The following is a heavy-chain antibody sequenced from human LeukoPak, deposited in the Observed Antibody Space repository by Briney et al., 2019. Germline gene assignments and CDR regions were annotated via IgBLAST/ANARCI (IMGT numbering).Heavy chain of an antibody. CDR1: GFTFDGYG. CDR2: INWNGGST. Sequence: GGSLRLSCAASGFTFDGYGMSWVRQAPGKGLEWVSGINWNGGSTGYADSVKGRFTISRDNAKNSLYLQMNSLRAEDTALYYCASITMIVVPQTDAFDIWGQGTMVTVSS. J-gene: IGHJ3*02. CDR3: ASITMIVVPQTDAFDI. V-gene: IGHV3-20*04. D-gene: IGHD3-22*01.